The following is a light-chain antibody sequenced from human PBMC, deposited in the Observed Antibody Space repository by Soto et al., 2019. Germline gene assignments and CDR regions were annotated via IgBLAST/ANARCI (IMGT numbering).Light chain of an antibody. CDR1: SSDIGGYNS. CDR3: SSFTDGTNLV. J-gene: IGLJ1*01. CDR2: DVT. Sequence: QSALAQSPSASGSPGRSVTISCTGTSSDIGGYNSVSWYQQHPGKAPKVMIYDVTKRPSGVPDRFSGSKSGNTASLTVSALQAEDEADYYCSSFTDGTNLVFG. V-gene: IGLV2-8*01.